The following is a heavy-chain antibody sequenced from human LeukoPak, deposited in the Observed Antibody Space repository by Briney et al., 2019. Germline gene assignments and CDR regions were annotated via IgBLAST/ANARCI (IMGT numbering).Heavy chain of an antibody. CDR1: GFTFSSYA. CDR2: ISGSGGST. Sequence: PGGSLRLSCAASGFTFSSYAMSRVRQAPGKGLEWVSAISGSGGSTYYADSVKGRFTISRDNSKNTLCLQMNSLRAEDTAVYYCAKDSTYSSGWPHCFDYWGQGTLVTVSS. D-gene: IGHD6-19*01. J-gene: IGHJ4*02. V-gene: IGHV3-23*01. CDR3: AKDSTYSSGWPHCFDY.